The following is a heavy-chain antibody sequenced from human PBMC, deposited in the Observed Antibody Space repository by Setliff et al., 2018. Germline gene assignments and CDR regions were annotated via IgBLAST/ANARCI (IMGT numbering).Heavy chain of an antibody. J-gene: IGHJ5*02. CDR1: GGSFSGYY. Sequence: SETLSLTCAVYGGSFSGYYWSWIRQPPGKGLEWIGSIYHSGSTYYNPSLKSRVTISVDTSKNHFSLKLSSVTAAYTAVYYCARGDFWCGYSDNLNWFDPWGQGTLVTVSS. D-gene: IGHD3-3*01. CDR2: IYHSGST. V-gene: IGHV4-34*01. CDR3: ARGDFWCGYSDNLNWFDP.